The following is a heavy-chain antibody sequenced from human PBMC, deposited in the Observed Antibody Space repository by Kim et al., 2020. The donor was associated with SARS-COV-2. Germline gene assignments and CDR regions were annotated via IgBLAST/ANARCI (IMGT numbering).Heavy chain of an antibody. CDR1: GFNFRSYG. D-gene: IGHD5-12*01. V-gene: IGHV3-30*18. CDR2: ISYDGSNK. Sequence: GGSLRLSCAASGFNFRSYGMHWVRQAPGKGLEWVAVISYDGSNKYYVDSVKGRFTISRDNSKNTVYLQMNSLRAEDTAVYHCAKTRSGYSGYFDYWGQGTLVTVSS. J-gene: IGHJ4*02. CDR3: AKTRSGYSGYFDY.